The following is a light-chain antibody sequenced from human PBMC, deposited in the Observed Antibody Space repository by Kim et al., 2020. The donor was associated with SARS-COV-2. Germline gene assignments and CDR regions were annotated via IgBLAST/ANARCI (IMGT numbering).Light chain of an antibody. V-gene: IGLV2-8*01. CDR2: EVS. J-gene: IGLJ2*01. CDR3: SSYGGSNNLV. CDR1: SSDVGGYNY. Sequence: QSALTQPPSASGSPGQSVTISRTGTSSDVGGYNYVSWYQQHPGKAPKLMIYEVSKRPSGVPDRFSGSKSGNTASLTVSGLQAEDEADYYCSSYGGSNNLVFGGGTQLTVL.